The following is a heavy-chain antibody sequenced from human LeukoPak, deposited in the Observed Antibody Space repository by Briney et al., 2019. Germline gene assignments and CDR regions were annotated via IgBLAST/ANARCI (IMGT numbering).Heavy chain of an antibody. D-gene: IGHD3-22*01. J-gene: IGHJ4*02. CDR3: AKAMGLYYYDSSGYYYDY. CDR2: ISGTGGST. CDR1: GFTFSNYA. Sequence: PGGSLRLSCAASGFTFSNYAMSWVRQAPGKGLEWVSTISGTGGSTYYADSVKGRFTISRDNSKKSLYLEMNSLRTEDTALYYCAKAMGLYYYDSSGYYYDYWGQGTLVTVS. V-gene: IGHV3-43*02.